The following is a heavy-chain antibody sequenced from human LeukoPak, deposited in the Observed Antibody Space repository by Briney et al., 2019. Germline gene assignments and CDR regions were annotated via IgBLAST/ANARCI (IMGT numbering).Heavy chain of an antibody. CDR3: ARAKDRGSPYYMDV. D-gene: IGHD2-15*01. J-gene: IGHJ6*03. Sequence: PGGSLRLSCAASGFTFSSYAMSWVRQAPGKGLEWVSAISGSGGSTYYADSVKGRFTISRDNAKNTLYLQMNSLRAEGTAVYYCARAKDRGSPYYMDVWGKGTTVTVSS. CDR2: ISGSGGST. CDR1: GFTFSSYA. V-gene: IGHV3-23*01.